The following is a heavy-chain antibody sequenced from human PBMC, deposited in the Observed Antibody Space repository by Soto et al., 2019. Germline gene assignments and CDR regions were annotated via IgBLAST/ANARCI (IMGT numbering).Heavy chain of an antibody. Sequence: SETLSLTCTVSGGSISSSSYYWGWIRQPPGKGLEWIGSIYYSGSTYYNPSLKSRVTISVDTSKNQFSLKLSSVTAADTAVYYCASNPQLGMVWYFDLWGRGTLVTVSS. D-gene: IGHD7-27*01. J-gene: IGHJ2*01. V-gene: IGHV4-39*07. CDR3: ASNPQLGMVWYFDL. CDR1: GGSISSSSYY. CDR2: IYYSGST.